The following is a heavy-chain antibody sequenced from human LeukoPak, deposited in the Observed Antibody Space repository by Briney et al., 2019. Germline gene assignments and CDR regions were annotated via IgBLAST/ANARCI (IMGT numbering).Heavy chain of an antibody. V-gene: IGHV4-4*07. Sequence: SETLSLTCTVSGGSISSYYWSWIRQPAGKGLEWIGRIYTSGSTNYNPSLKSRVTMSVDTSKNQFSLKLSSVTAADTAVYYCARDLPLRTSTFNGILTGYHPHDAFDIWGQGTMVTVSS. D-gene: IGHD3-9*01. J-gene: IGHJ3*02. CDR1: GGSISSYY. CDR3: ARDLPLRTSTFNGILTGYHPHDAFDI. CDR2: IYTSGST.